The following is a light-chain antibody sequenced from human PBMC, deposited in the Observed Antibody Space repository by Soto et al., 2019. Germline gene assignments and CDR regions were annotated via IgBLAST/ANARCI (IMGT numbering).Light chain of an antibody. J-gene: IGKJ3*01. V-gene: IGKV3-20*01. Sequence: EIVLTQSPGTLSLSPGERATLSCRASQSVSSSYLAWYQQKPGQAPRLLIYGASSRATGIPDRFSGSGSGTDFTLTISRLEPEDCAVYYCQQYDSSPLFTFGPGTKVDIK. CDR3: QQYDSSPLFT. CDR1: QSVSSSY. CDR2: GAS.